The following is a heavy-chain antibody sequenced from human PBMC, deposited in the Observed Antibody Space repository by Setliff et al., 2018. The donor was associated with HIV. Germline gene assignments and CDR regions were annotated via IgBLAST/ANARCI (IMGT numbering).Heavy chain of an antibody. D-gene: IGHD3-3*01. Sequence: ASVKVSCKTSGYTFTNYGLSWVRQAPGRGLEWMGWISAYNGNTNYAQKLQDRVTMATDTSTSTAYMELRSLRSDDSAMYYCVRVGRGGYYYDAFDFWGQGTMVTVSS. CDR1: GYTFTNYG. J-gene: IGHJ3*01. CDR3: VRVGRGGYYYDAFDF. CDR2: ISAYNGNT. V-gene: IGHV1-18*01.